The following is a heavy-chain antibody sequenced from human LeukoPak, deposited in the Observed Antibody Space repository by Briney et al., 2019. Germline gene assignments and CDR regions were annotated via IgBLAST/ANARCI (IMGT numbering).Heavy chain of an antibody. CDR3: ARAGSSKVYYFDY. Sequence: PGGSLRLSCAASGFSFGTYGMNWVRQAPGQGLEWVAVIWYDGSNTYYADSVKGRFTISRDNSKNTLYLQMNSLRAEDTAVYYCARAGSSKVYYFDYWGQGTLVTVSS. J-gene: IGHJ4*02. CDR1: GFSFGTYG. CDR2: IWYDGSNT. V-gene: IGHV3-33*01. D-gene: IGHD3-10*01.